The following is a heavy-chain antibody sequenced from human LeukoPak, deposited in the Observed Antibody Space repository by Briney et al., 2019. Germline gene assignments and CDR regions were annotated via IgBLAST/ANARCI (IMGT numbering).Heavy chain of an antibody. CDR1: GFTVSSNY. CDR2: IYFGGST. V-gene: IGHV3-53*01. J-gene: IGHJ4*02. CDR3: ARDQGIAAAGWGYFDY. Sequence: GGSLRLSCAASGFTVSSNYMSWVRQAPGKGLEWVAVIYFGGSTYYADSVQGRFTISRDSSKNTLYLQMNSLRAEDTAVYYCARDQGIAAAGWGYFDYWGRGTLVTVSS. D-gene: IGHD6-13*01.